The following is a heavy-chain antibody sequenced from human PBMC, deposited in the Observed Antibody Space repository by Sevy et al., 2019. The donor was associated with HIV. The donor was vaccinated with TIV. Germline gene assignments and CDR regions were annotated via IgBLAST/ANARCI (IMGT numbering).Heavy chain of an antibody. V-gene: IGHV3-21*01. CDR2: ISSSNNYI. D-gene: IGHD2-15*01. CDR3: ARGQCSGGSCYSLYYYYGMDV. J-gene: IGHJ6*02. Sequence: GGSLRLSCAASGFTFSSYSMNWVRQAPGKGLEWVSSISSSNNYIYYADSLKGLFTISINNAKNSLYLQMNSLRADDTAVYYCARGQCSGGSCYSLYYYYGMDVWGQGTTVTVSS. CDR1: GFTFSSYS.